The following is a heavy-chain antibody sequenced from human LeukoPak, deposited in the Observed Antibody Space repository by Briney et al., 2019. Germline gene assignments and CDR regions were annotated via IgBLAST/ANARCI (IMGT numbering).Heavy chain of an antibody. V-gene: IGHV1-8*01. CDR3: ARGIRNLLYSDY. J-gene: IGHJ4*02. D-gene: IGHD1-14*01. CDR1: VLTFTTYD. Sequence: GTSVMFTCKVTVLTFTTYDITWVRHATCQGHAWIGWMNPDSSNTGYAQKFKGRVTMTRDTSISTAYMELNSLIVEDTAVYYCARGIRNLLYSDYWGQGTLITVSS. CDR2: MNPDSSNT.